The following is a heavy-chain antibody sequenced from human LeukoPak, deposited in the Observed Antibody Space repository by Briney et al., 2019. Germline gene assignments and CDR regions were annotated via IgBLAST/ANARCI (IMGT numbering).Heavy chain of an antibody. CDR2: IKQDGSEK. Sequence: GGSLRLSCAASRFTFSAYWMSWVRQAPGKGLEWVANIKQDGSEKYYVDSVKGRFTISRDNAKNSLYLQMNSLRAEDTAVYYCARERYGDCFDYWGQGTLVTVSS. J-gene: IGHJ4*02. CDR3: ARERYGDCFDY. CDR1: RFTFSAYW. D-gene: IGHD4-17*01. V-gene: IGHV3-7*03.